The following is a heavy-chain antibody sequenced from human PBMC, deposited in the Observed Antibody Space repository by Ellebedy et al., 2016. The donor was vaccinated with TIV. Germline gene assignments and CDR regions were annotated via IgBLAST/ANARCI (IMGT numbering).Heavy chain of an antibody. V-gene: IGHV3-23*01. CDR3: AKGKAVSGGHPFAH. CDR2: LSGNGLAP. Sequence: GGSLRLXXTASGFNFGAFAMTWVRQAPGKGLDWVSTLSGNGLAPYYADSVKGRFTISRDNSKNTLYLQMNTLRVEDTAIYYCAKGKAVSGGHPFAHWGQGTLVTVSS. J-gene: IGHJ4*02. CDR1: GFNFGAFA. D-gene: IGHD6-19*01.